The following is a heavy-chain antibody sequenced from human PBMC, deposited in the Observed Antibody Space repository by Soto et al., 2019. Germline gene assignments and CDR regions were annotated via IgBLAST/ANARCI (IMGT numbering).Heavy chain of an antibody. CDR1: GGSIGNSGCY. V-gene: IGHV4-39*01. CDR3: SRHQGGLMFPRNWLDP. D-gene: IGHD3-10*02. Sequence: SETLSVTRTVSGGSIGNSGCYWGCHRQNPERGLGLIASIYYIGPTYYNPSLKSGFTLSIYLSKYQFSLRLTSVTATDTSFYYCSRHQGGLMFPRNWLDPWGQGTLLTVSS. J-gene: IGHJ5*02. CDR2: IYYIGPT.